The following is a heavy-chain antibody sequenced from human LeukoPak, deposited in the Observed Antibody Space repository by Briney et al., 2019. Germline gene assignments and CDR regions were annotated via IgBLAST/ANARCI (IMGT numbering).Heavy chain of an antibody. CDR3: ARGRLRYYYDSSGYYYGIRSDY. Sequence: PSETLSLTCAVYGGSFSGYYWSWIRQPPGKGLEWIGEINHSGSTNYNPSLKSRVTISVDTSKNQFSLKLSSVTAADTAVYYCARGRLRYYYDSSGYYYGIRSDYWGQGTLVTVSS. CDR2: INHSGST. V-gene: IGHV4-34*01. CDR1: GGSFSGYY. J-gene: IGHJ4*02. D-gene: IGHD3-22*01.